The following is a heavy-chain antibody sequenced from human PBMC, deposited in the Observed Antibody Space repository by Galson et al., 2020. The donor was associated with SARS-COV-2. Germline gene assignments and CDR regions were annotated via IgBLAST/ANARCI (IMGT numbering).Heavy chain of an antibody. J-gene: IGHJ4*02. CDR1: GGSISSDY. Sequence: ETSETLSLTCSVSGGSISSDYWSWIRQPPGKGLEWIGHIYHSGSTSYNPSLKSRVTTSVDTSKNQFSLKLSSVTAADTAVYYCARLNDYRGKSFDYWGLGTLVTVSS. CDR2: IYHSGST. CDR3: ARLNDYRGKSFDY. D-gene: IGHD4-17*01. V-gene: IGHV4-59*08.